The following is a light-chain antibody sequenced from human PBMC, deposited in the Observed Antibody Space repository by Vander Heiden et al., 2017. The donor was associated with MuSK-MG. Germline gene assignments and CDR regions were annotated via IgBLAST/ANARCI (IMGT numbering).Light chain of an antibody. Sequence: SYQLTQPPSVSVSPGQTVRITCSGDKLGQKYGWWEQQKPGQSAVVVIKQDTKRPSGIPERFSGSNSGNTATLTISGTQAVDEADYYCQAWDSSIVVFGGGTKLTVL. J-gene: IGLJ3*02. V-gene: IGLV3-1*01. CDR2: QDT. CDR3: QAWDSSIVV. CDR1: KLGQKY.